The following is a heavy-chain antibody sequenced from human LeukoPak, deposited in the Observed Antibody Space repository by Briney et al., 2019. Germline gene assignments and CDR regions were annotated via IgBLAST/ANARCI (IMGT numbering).Heavy chain of an antibody. CDR3: AREADHYYDSSGYHYQSIDY. CDR2: ISAYNGNT. J-gene: IGHJ4*02. CDR1: GYTFTSYG. D-gene: IGHD3-22*01. Sequence: GASVKVSCKASGYTFTSYGISWVRQAPGQGLEWMGWISAYNGNTNYAQKLQGRVTMTTDTSTSTAYMELRSLRSDDTAVYYCAREADHYYDSSGYHYQSIDYWGQGTLVTVSS. V-gene: IGHV1-18*01.